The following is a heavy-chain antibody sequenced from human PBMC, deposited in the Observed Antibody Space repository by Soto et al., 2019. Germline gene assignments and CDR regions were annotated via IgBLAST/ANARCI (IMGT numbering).Heavy chain of an antibody. CDR3: ASPRGGYYYYGLDV. Sequence: VGSLRLSCAASGFTFTSYWMSWVRQAPGKGLEWVANIKQDGSGKYFVDSVKGRFTISRDNAKNSLYLQMSSLRVEDTAVYYCASPRGGYYYYGLDVWGQGTTVTVSS. V-gene: IGHV3-7*01. D-gene: IGHD3-10*01. CDR1: GFTFTSYW. J-gene: IGHJ6*02. CDR2: IKQDGSGK.